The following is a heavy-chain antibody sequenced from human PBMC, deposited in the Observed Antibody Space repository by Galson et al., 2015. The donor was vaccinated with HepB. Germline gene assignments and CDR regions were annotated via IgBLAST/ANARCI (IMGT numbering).Heavy chain of an antibody. CDR1: GFTFSYYG. CDR3: VKDLGVGAVADRFTT. J-gene: IGHJ5*02. Sequence: LRLSCATSGFTFSYYGMHWVRQAPGKGLEWVAGMSYDGNYKHYADSVKGRFTISRDNSKNTLYLQMNSLRPDDTAMYYCVKDLGVGAVADRFTTWGQGTLVTVSS. CDR2: MSYDGNYK. D-gene: IGHD6-19*01. V-gene: IGHV3-30*18.